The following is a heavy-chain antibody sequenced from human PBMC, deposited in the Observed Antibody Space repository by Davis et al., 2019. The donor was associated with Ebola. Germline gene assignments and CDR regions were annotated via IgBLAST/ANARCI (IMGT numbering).Heavy chain of an antibody. CDR1: GFTFSSYG. Sequence: GESLKISCAASGFTFSSYGMHWVRQAPGKGLEWVAVIHYDGSNKYYADSVKGRFTISRDNSKNTLYLQMNSLRAEDTAVYYCARVPDFYGSGSFYIDNWGQGNLVIVSS. CDR3: ARVPDFYGSGSFYIDN. J-gene: IGHJ4*02. V-gene: IGHV3-30*03. D-gene: IGHD3-10*01. CDR2: IHYDGSNK.